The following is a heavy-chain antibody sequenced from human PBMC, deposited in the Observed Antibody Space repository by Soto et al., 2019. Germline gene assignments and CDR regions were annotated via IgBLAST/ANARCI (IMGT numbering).Heavy chain of an antibody. V-gene: IGHV4-30-2*01. CDR3: ARERGGYGLFDS. CDR1: GDSITSGGYY. J-gene: IGHJ4*02. D-gene: IGHD5-18*01. CDR2: IYPSGMP. Sequence: SETLSLTCTVTGDSITSGGYYWSWIRQHPGKGLEWIGYIYPSGMPFYNPSLRSRVTISIDRSNDQFSLNLKSVTAADTAVYYCARERGGYGLFDSWGQGTLVTVSS.